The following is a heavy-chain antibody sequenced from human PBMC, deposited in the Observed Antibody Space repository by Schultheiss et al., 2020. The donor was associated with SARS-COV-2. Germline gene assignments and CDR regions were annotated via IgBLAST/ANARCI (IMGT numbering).Heavy chain of an antibody. Sequence: SETLSLTCTVSGGSISSYYWSWIRQPPGKGLEWIGYIYYSGSTNYNPSLKSRVTILVDTSKNQFSLKLSSVTAADTAVYYCAREGGGNSHQGTFDIWGEGTMVTVSS. CDR2: IYYSGST. V-gene: IGHV4-59*12. J-gene: IGHJ3*02. CDR3: AREGGGNSHQGTFDI. D-gene: IGHD4-23*01. CDR1: GGSISSYY.